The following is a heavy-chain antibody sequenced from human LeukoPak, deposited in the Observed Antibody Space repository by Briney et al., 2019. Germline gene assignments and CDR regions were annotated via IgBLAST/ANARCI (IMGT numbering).Heavy chain of an antibody. CDR2: ISYDGSNK. J-gene: IGHJ4*02. CDR3: ARVDSDTAMVGYFDY. CDR1: GFTFSSYA. V-gene: IGHV3-30*04. Sequence: GRSLRLSCAASGFTFSSYAMHWGRQAPGKGLEWGAVISYDGSNKYYEDYVKGRFTISRDNSKNTLYLQMNSLRAEDTAVYYCARVDSDTAMVGYFDYWGQGTLVTVSS. D-gene: IGHD5-18*01.